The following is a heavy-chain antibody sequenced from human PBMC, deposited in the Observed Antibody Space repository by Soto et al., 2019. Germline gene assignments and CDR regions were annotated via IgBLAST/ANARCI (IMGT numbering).Heavy chain of an antibody. J-gene: IGHJ4*02. Sequence: QVQLVESGGGVVQPGRSLRLSCAASGFSFGGYGMHWVRQAPGKGLEWVAVIRYDGSNEYYADSAKGRFTISRDNSKNTLYLQMNSLRAEDTAGYYCARDGVGATTYFGYFDYWGQGTLVTVSS. V-gene: IGHV3-33*01. CDR1: GFSFGGYG. CDR3: ARDGVGATTYFGYFDY. D-gene: IGHD1-26*01. CDR2: IRYDGSNE.